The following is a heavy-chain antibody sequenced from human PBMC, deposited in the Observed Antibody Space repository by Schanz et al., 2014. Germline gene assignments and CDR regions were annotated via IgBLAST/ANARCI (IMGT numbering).Heavy chain of an antibody. J-gene: IGHJ5*02. D-gene: IGHD3-10*01. CDR1: GGSISSTFYY. V-gene: IGHV4-39*01. CDR2: ISYSGST. CDR3: ANSMVRGVRMSDNWFGP. Sequence: QLQLQESGPGLVKPSETLSLTCTVSGGSISSTFYYWGWIRQPPGKGLDWIGTISYSGSTYYNPPLKRRLPIPVATSKTHFSLRLTSVTAADTAVYYCANSMVRGVRMSDNWFGPWGQGTLVSVSS.